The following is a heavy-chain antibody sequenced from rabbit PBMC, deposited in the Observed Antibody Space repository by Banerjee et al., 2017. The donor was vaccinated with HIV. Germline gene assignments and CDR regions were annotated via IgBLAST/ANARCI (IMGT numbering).Heavy chain of an antibody. CDR3: AKNAGSADNL. Sequence: QEQLEESGGDLVKPEGSLTLTCTASGFSFSNGYVMCWVRQAPGKGPEWIACINTISGDTVYATWAKGRFTISKTSSTTVTLQMTSLTAADTATYFCAKNAGSADNLWGPGTLVTVS. CDR1: GFSFSNGYV. D-gene: IGHD4-2*01. CDR2: INTISGDT. J-gene: IGHJ4*01. V-gene: IGHV1S45*01.